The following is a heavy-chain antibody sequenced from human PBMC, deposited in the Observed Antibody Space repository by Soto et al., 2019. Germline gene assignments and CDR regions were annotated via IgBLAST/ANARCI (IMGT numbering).Heavy chain of an antibody. D-gene: IGHD6-19*01. J-gene: IGHJ4*02. CDR3: ARDSSDFSHSYFDY. CDR1: GFTVSSNY. CDR2: IYSGGST. V-gene: IGHV3-66*01. Sequence: EVQLVESGGGLVQPGGSLRLSCAASGFTVSSNYMSWVRQAPGKGLEWVSVIYSGGSTYYADSVKGRFTISRDNSKNTLYLQMNSLRAEETAVYYCARDSSDFSHSYFDYWGQGTLVTVSS.